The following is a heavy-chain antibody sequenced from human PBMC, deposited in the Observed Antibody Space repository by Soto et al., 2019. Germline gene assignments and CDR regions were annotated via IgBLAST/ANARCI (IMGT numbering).Heavy chain of an antibody. Sequence: LSLTCTVSGGSIRSHFWSWIRQPPGKGLEWVGYILDSGGTNYNPSLRSRITMSVDTSKNLFSLKLRSVTAADTAVYYCARGGAPYNWYDPWGQGTLVTVSS. V-gene: IGHV4-59*11. J-gene: IGHJ5*02. CDR3: ARGGAPYNWYDP. CDR2: ILDSGGT. CDR1: GGSIRSHF. D-gene: IGHD3-16*01.